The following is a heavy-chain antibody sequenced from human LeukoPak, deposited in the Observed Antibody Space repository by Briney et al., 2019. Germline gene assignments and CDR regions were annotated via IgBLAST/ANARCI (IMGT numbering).Heavy chain of an antibody. CDR1: GGSISSSSYY. CDR2: IYYSGST. J-gene: IGHJ5*02. D-gene: IGHD2-2*02. V-gene: IGHV4-39*01. CDR3: ARRIGYCSSTSCYKWFDP. Sequence: PSETLSLTCTVSGGSISSSSYYWGWIRQPPGKGLEWIGSIYYSGSTYYNPSLKSRVTISVDTSKNQFSLKLSSVTAADTAVYYCARRIGYCSSTSCYKWFDPWGQGTLVTVSS.